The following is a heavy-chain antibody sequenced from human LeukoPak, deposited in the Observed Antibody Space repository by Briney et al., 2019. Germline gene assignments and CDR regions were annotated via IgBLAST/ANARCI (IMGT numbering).Heavy chain of an antibody. CDR3: ARDPGYSYGYYFDY. CDR2: ISYDGSNK. J-gene: IGHJ4*02. Sequence: GGSLRLSCAASGFTFSSYAMHWVRQAPGKGLEWVAVISYDGSNKYYADSVKGRFTISRDNSKNTLYLQMNSLRAEDTAVYYCARDPGYSYGYYFDYWGQGTLVTVSS. D-gene: IGHD5-18*01. CDR1: GFTFSSYA. V-gene: IGHV3-30*04.